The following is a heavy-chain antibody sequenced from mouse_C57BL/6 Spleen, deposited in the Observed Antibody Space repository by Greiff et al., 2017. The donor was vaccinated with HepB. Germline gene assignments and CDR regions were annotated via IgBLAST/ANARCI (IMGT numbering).Heavy chain of an antibody. J-gene: IGHJ4*01. CDR3: ARQGPSRAMDY. V-gene: IGHV5-12*01. Sequence: EVNLVESGGGLVQPGGSLKLSCAASGFTFSDYYMYWVRQTPEKRLEWVAYISNGGGSTYYPDTVKGRFTISRDNAKNTLYLQMSRLKSEDTAMYYCARQGPSRAMDYWGQGTSVTVSS. CDR2: ISNGGGST. D-gene: IGHD3-3*01. CDR1: GFTFSDYY.